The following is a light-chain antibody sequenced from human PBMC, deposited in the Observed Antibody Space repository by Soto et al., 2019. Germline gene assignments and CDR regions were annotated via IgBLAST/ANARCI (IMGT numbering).Light chain of an antibody. Sequence: EIVLTQPPGTLSLSPGERATLSCRASQTASSTYLAWYQQKPGQAPRLLIYDAVIRDADVPARFSGSWSGTEFTLTINSLQSEDFAVYYCQQYDAWPLTFGRGTKV. V-gene: IGKV3-15*01. CDR3: QQYDAWPLT. J-gene: IGKJ4*01. CDR1: QTASSTY. CDR2: DAV.